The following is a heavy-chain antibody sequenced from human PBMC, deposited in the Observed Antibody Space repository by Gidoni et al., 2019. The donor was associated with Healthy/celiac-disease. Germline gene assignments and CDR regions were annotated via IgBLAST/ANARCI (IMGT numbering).Heavy chain of an antibody. Sequence: QVQLGQSGAEVKKPGASGKVSCKASGYTCATDGFNWVRQAPGQGLEWMGWISVYKGNTNYAQKFQGSVTMTTDPSTSTAYMWLRSLRSDDTAVYYCARGVLYDFWSGSYGMDVWGQGTTVTVSS. CDR1: GYTCATDG. J-gene: IGHJ6*02. V-gene: IGHV1-18*01. D-gene: IGHD3-3*01. CDR2: ISVYKGNT. CDR3: ARGVLYDFWSGSYGMDV.